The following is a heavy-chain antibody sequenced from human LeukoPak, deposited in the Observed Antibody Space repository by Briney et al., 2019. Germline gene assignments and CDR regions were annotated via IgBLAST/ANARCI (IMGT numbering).Heavy chain of an antibody. D-gene: IGHD5-18*01. Sequence: SETLSLTCTVSGGSISSSSYYWGWIRQPPGKGLEWIGRIYYSGSTYYNPSLKSRVTISVDTSKNQFSLKLSSVTAADTAVYYCARRDTSTGIDFWGRGTLVTVSS. V-gene: IGHV4-39*07. CDR3: ARRDTSTGIDF. CDR1: GGSISSSSYY. J-gene: IGHJ4*02. CDR2: IYYSGST.